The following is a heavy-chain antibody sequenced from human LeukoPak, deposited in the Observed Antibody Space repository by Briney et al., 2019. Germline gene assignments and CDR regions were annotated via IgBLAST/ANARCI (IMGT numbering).Heavy chain of an antibody. V-gene: IGHV1-8*01. CDR1: GYTFTSYD. CDR2: MNPNSGNT. D-gene: IGHD3-16*02. Sequence: ASVKVSCKASGYTFTSYDINWVRQATGQGLEWMGWMNPNSGNTGYAQKFQGRVTMTRNTSISTAYMELSSLRSEDTAVYYCARDRGYIWGSYRYYFDYWGQGPLVTVSS. CDR3: ARDRGYIWGSYRYYFDY. J-gene: IGHJ4*02.